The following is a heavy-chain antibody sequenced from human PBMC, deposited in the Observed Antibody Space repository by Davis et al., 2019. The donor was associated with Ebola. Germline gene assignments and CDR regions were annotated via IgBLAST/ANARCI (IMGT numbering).Heavy chain of an antibody. CDR2: INPNSGGT. D-gene: IGHD5-18*01. Sequence: AASVKVSCKASGYTFTGYYMHWVRQAPGQGLEWMGWINPNSGGTNYAQKFQGWVNMTRDTSISTAYMELSRLRSDDTAVYYCARVLVDTAMVYYYYGMDVWGQGTTVTVSS. V-gene: IGHV1-2*04. CDR3: ARVLVDTAMVYYYYGMDV. CDR1: GYTFTGYY. J-gene: IGHJ6*02.